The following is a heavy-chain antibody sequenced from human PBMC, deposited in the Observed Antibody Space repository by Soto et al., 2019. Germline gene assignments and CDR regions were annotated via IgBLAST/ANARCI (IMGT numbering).Heavy chain of an antibody. J-gene: IGHJ4*02. Sequence: PGGSLRLSCAASGFSFSTYNMNWVRQAPGKGLEWVSSIDASSTNIYYADSVKGRFTISRDNAKNSLYLQMNSLRAEDTALYYCARETTACFDYWGQGTLVTVSS. D-gene: IGHD4-17*01. CDR3: ARETTACFDY. CDR1: GFSFSTYN. V-gene: IGHV3-21*04. CDR2: IDASSTNI.